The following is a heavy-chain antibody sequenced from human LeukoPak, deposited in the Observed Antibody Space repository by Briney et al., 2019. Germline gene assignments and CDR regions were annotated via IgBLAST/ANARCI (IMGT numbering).Heavy chain of an antibody. CDR2: ISGDTSNK. CDR1: GFTFSDYG. J-gene: IGHJ4*02. CDR3: ASIAAAGSSFDY. D-gene: IGHD6-13*01. Sequence: GGSLRLSCAASGFTFSDYGMHWVRQAPGRGLEWVALISGDTSNKYYADSVKGRFTISRDTSKNTVYLQMDSLRADDTAVYYCASIAAAGSSFDYWGQGTLVSVSS. V-gene: IGHV3-30*03.